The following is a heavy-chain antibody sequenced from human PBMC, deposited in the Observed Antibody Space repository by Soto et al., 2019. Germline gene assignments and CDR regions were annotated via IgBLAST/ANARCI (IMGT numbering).Heavy chain of an antibody. J-gene: IGHJ4*02. D-gene: IGHD5-18*01. CDR1: GYTFTSYA. V-gene: IGHV1-3*01. Sequence: QVQLVQSGAEVKKPGASVKVSCKASGYTFTSYAMHWVRQAPGQRLEWMGWINAGNGNTKYSQKFQGRVTITRDTSASTACMELSSLRSEDTAVYYCARSPGYSYGDYWGQGTLVTVSS. CDR2: INAGNGNT. CDR3: ARSPGYSYGDY.